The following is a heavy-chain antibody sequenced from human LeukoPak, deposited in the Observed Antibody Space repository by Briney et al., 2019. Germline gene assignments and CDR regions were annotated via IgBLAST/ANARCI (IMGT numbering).Heavy chain of an antibody. J-gene: IGHJ5*02. Sequence: GRSLRLSCAASGFTFSSYGMHWVRQAPGKGLEWVAVIWYDGSNKYYADSVKGRFTISRDNSKNTLYLQMNSLRAEDTAVYYCTRHGGTGKNWFDPWGQGTLVTVSS. V-gene: IGHV3-33*01. CDR1: GFTFSSYG. CDR3: TRHGGTGKNWFDP. D-gene: IGHD3-16*01. CDR2: IWYDGSNK.